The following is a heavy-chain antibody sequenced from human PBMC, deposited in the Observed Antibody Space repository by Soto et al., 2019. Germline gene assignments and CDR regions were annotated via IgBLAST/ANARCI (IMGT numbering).Heavy chain of an antibody. V-gene: IGHV3-30-3*01. CDR1: GFTFSSYA. Sequence: GGSLRLSCAASGFTFSSYAMHWVRQAPGKGLGWVAVISYDGSNKYYADSVKGRFTISRDNSKNTLYLQMNSLRAEDTAVYYCARTPYSCSCIVEYFQHWCLGT. CDR2: ISYDGSNK. J-gene: IGHJ1*01. CDR3: ARTPYSCSCIVEYFQH. D-gene: IGHD6-13*01.